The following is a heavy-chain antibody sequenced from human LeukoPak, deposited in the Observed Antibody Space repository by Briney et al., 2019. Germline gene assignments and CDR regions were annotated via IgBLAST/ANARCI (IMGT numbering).Heavy chain of an antibody. CDR2: IFKTGDTA. V-gene: IGHV3-23*01. D-gene: IGHD3-16*01. J-gene: IGHJ4*02. CDR3: AKLWGRHVWSFDY. CDR1: GFTFSDYA. Sequence: PGGTLRLSCAGSGFTFSDYAMSWVRQAPGKGLEWVSTIFKTGDTAHYADIVRGRFTISRDNSKNTLSLQMNGLRAEDTAIYYCAKLWGRHVWSFDYWGQGALVTVSS.